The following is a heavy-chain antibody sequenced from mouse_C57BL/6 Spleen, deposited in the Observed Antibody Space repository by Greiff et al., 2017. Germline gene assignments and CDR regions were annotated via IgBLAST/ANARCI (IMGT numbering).Heavy chain of an antibody. CDR2: INPNNGGT. J-gene: IGHJ2*01. CDR3: ARIDEYGAPLDY. D-gene: IGHD1-1*01. V-gene: IGHV1-26*01. CDR1: GYTFTDYY. Sequence: EVQLQQSGPELVKPGASVKISCKASGYTFTDYYMNWVKQSHGKSLEWIGEINPNNGGTSYNQKFKGKATMTADTSSSTAYMKLRSRTSEDTAVYYCARIDEYGAPLDYWGQGTTLTVSA.